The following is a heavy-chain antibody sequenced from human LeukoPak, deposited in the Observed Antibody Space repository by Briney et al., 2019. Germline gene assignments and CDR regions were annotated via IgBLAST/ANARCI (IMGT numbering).Heavy chain of an antibody. Sequence: SETLSLTCAVYGGSFSGYYWSWIRQPPGKGLEWIGEINHSGSTNYNPSLKSRVTISVDTSKNQFSLKLSSVTAADTAVYYCARGARLGYCSGGSCRYFDYWGQGTLVTVSS. J-gene: IGHJ4*02. CDR1: GGSFSGYY. D-gene: IGHD2-15*01. CDR3: ARGARLGYCSGGSCRYFDY. CDR2: INHSGST. V-gene: IGHV4-34*01.